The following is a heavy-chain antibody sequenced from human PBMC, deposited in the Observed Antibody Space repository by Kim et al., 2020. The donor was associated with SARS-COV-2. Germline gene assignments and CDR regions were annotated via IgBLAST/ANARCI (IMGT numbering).Heavy chain of an antibody. CDR1: GFMFRSYG. CDR3: ARRATSSNRFDP. J-gene: IGHJ5*02. CDR2: IWYDGSNE. D-gene: IGHD2-2*01. V-gene: IGHV3-33*07. Sequence: GGSLRLSCVTSGFMFRSYGMFWVRQAPGKGLEWLAVIWYDGSNEYYGDSVKGRFTISRDNSKNTLYLQMNSLRGEDTAVYYCARRATSSNRFDPWGQGTLVTVSS.